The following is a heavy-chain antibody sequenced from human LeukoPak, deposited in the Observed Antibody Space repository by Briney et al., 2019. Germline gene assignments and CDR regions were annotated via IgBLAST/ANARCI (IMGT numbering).Heavy chain of an antibody. CDR1: GFTFGSYA. CDR3: AQQVGYCSSGSCYFTY. Sequence: GGSLRLSCAASGFTFGSYAMHWVRQAPGKGLEWVSAISNTGGSTYYADSVKGRFTISRDKSKNTLSLQMNSLRAEDTAVYYCAQQVGYCSSGSCYFTYWGQGTLVTVSS. J-gene: IGHJ1*01. V-gene: IGHV3-23*01. CDR2: ISNTGGST. D-gene: IGHD2-15*01.